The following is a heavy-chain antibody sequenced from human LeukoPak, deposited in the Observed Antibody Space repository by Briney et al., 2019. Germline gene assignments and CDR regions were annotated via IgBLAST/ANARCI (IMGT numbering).Heavy chain of an antibody. Sequence: ASVKVSCKASGYTFTSYYMHWVRQAPGQGLEWMGIINPSGGSTSYAQKFQGRVTMTRDTSTSTVYMELSSLRSEDTAVYYCARGFTVPAATAQTFNWFDPWGQGTLVTVS. J-gene: IGHJ5*02. V-gene: IGHV1-46*01. CDR3: ARGFTVPAATAQTFNWFDP. CDR2: INPSGGST. D-gene: IGHD2-2*01. CDR1: GYTFTSYY.